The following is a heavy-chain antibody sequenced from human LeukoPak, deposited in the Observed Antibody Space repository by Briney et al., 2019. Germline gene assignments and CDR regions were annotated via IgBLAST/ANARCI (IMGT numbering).Heavy chain of an antibody. V-gene: IGHV3-23*01. CDR2: ISGSGTKT. CDR3: AKDYNYDSAGLSLGS. Sequence: PGGSLRLSCAVSGFTFSTYAMIWVRQAPGKRLEWVSGISGSGTKTYYADSVKGRFTISRDNSKNTLYLQMNSLRAEDTAVYFCAKDYNYDSAGLSLGSWGQGTLVTVSS. J-gene: IGHJ5*01. CDR1: GFTFSTYA. D-gene: IGHD3-22*01.